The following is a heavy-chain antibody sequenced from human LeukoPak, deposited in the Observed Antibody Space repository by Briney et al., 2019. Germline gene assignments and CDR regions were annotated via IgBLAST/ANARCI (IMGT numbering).Heavy chain of an antibody. V-gene: IGHV3-30-3*01. CDR3: AKDRGVWAFDI. D-gene: IGHD3-16*01. CDR2: ISYDGSNK. Sequence: GRSLRPSCAASGITLSSYDMHGGRQAPGKALEWVAVISYDGSNKDYADSVEGRFTISRDNSKHTLDLQMNSLRGEDTAVYYCAKDRGVWAFDIWGEGTMVTVSS. J-gene: IGHJ3*02. CDR1: GITLSSYD.